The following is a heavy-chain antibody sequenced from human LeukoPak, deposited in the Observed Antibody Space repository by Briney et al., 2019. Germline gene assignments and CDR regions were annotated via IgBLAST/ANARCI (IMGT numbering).Heavy chain of an antibody. CDR3: VKDSLEGDT. Sequence: QPGGSLRLSCAASGFTFTNFGMHWVRQAPGKGLDWVAFIMYDGSIKFYADSVLGRFTISRDNSKNTLDLQMNSLRTEDTAVYYCVKDSLEGDTWGQGTLVTVSS. D-gene: IGHD1-1*01. V-gene: IGHV3-30*02. J-gene: IGHJ5*02. CDR1: GFTFTNFG. CDR2: IMYDGSIK.